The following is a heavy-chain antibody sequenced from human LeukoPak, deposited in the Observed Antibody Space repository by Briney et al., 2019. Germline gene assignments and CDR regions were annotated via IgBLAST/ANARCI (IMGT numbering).Heavy chain of an antibody. J-gene: IGHJ3*02. V-gene: IGHV1-18*01. CDR2: ISAYNGNT. D-gene: IGHD2-2*01. Sequence: ASVKVSCKASGYTFTSYGISWVRQAPGQGLEWMGWISAYNGNTNYAQKLQGRVTMTTDTSTSTAHMELRSLRSDDTAVYYCARDIGDIVVVPAAVNDAFDIWGQGTMVTVSS. CDR1: GYTFTSYG. CDR3: ARDIGDIVVVPAAVNDAFDI.